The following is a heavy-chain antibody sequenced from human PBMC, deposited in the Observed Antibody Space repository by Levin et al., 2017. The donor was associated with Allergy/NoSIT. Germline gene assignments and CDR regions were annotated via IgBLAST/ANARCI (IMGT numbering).Heavy chain of an antibody. J-gene: IGHJ4*02. Sequence: SCAVSGFPFSTNTMNWVRQAPGKGLEWVSSISSSSTYIYYADSVKGRFTISRDNAKNSLYLQMNSLRAEDTAVYYCTPGSYYGGRDDYWGQGTLVTVSS. V-gene: IGHV3-21*01. CDR3: TPGSYYGGRDDY. CDR1: GFPFSTNT. CDR2: ISSSSTYI. D-gene: IGHD1-26*01.